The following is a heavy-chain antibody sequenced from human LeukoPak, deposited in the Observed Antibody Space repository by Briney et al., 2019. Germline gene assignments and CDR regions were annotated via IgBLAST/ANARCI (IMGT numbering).Heavy chain of an antibody. CDR3: ARGYCSGGSCYAGNYYMDV. J-gene: IGHJ6*03. D-gene: IGHD2-15*01. CDR1: GGTFSSYA. CDR2: IIPIFGTA. V-gene: IGHV1-69*13. Sequence: ASVKVSCKASGGTFSSYAISWVRQAPGQGLEWMGGIIPIFGTANYAQKFQGRVTITADESTSTAYMELSSLRSEDTAVYYCARGYCSGGSCYAGNYYMDVWGKGTTVTISS.